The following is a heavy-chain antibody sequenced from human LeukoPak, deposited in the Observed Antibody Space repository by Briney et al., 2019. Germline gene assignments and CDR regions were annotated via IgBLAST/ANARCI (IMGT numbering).Heavy chain of an antibody. CDR2: ISYDGSNK. V-gene: IGHV3-30*18. CDR1: GFTFSSYG. D-gene: IGHD5-12*01. CDR3: AKGPIVATIGYFDY. Sequence: GGSLRLSCAASGFTFSSYGMHWVRQAPGKGLERVAVISYDGSNKYYADSVKGRFTISRDNSKNTLYLQMNSLRAEDTAVYYCAKGPIVATIGYFDYWGQGTLVTVSS. J-gene: IGHJ4*02.